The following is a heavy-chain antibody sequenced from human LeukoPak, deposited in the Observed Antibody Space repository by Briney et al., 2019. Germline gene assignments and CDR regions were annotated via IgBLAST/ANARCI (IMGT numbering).Heavy chain of an antibody. CDR3: ASVVPAARGAFDI. D-gene: IGHD2-2*01. J-gene: IGHJ3*02. CDR2: IYTSGST. Sequence: NSSETLSLTCTVPGGSISSYYWSWIRQPAGKGLEWIGRIYTSGSTNYNPFLKSRVTMSVDTSKNQFSLKLSSVTAADTAVYYCASVVPAARGAFDIWGQGTMVTVSS. CDR1: GGSISSYY. V-gene: IGHV4-4*07.